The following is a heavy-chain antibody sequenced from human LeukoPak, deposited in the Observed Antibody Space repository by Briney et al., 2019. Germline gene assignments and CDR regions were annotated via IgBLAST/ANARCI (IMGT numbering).Heavy chain of an antibody. CDR2: IKQDGSEK. Sequence: GGSLRLSCAASGFTSSSYWMSWVRQGPGKGVEWVANIKQDGSEKYYVDSVKGRFTISRDNAKNSLYLQMNSLRDEDTAVYYCARVGRYYDSSGYSNYYYYYGMDVWGQGTTVTVSS. V-gene: IGHV3-7*01. D-gene: IGHD3-22*01. J-gene: IGHJ6*02. CDR1: GFTSSSYW. CDR3: ARVGRYYDSSGYSNYYYYYGMDV.